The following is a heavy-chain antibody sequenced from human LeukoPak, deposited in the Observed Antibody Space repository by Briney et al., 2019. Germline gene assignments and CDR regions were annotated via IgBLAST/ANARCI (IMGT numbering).Heavy chain of an antibody. CDR3: VKDRTGTYTLDY. CDR1: GFNFRNYG. J-gene: IGHJ4*02. Sequence: GGSLRLSCAASGFNFRNYGMHWVRQAPGKGLEWVAFISYDGTNIHYADSVKGRFTISRDNSKNTLNLQMNSLRAEDTAVYYCVKDRTGTYTLDYWGQGTLVTVSS. D-gene: IGHD3-10*01. CDR2: ISYDGTNI. V-gene: IGHV3-30*18.